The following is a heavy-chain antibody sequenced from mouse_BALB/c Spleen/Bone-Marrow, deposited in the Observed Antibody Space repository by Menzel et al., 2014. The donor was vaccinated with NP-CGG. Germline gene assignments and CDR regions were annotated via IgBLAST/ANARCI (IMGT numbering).Heavy chain of an antibody. D-gene: IGHD1-1*01. CDR1: GFNIKDTY. V-gene: IGHV14-3*02. J-gene: IGHJ3*01. Sequence: EVQLQQSGAELVKPGASVKLSCTASGFNIKDTYMHWVKQRPEQGLEWIGRIDPVNGNTKYDPKFQGKATITADTSSNTAYLQLSSLTSEDTAVYYCASYYYGSSTFAYCGQGTLVTVSA. CDR2: IDPVNGNT. CDR3: ASYYYGSSTFAY.